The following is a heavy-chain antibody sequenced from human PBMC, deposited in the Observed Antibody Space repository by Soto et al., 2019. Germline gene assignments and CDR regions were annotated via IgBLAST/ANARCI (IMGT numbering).Heavy chain of an antibody. D-gene: IGHD3-3*01. CDR1: GFTFSSYA. V-gene: IGHV3-66*01. Sequence: GGSLRLSCAASGFTFSSYAMHWVRQAPGKGLVWVSVIYSGGSTYYADSVKGRFTISRDNSKNTLYLQMNSLRAEDTAVYYCAEPILYNDYEDFDYWGQGTLVTVSS. CDR3: AEPILYNDYEDFDY. J-gene: IGHJ4*02. CDR2: IYSGGST.